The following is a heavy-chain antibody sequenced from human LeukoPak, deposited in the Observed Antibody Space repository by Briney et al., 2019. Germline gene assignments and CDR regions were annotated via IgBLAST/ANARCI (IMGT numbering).Heavy chain of an antibody. CDR3: ARSGSGWYMRKYYYYYMDV. CDR2: IHPNSGDT. D-gene: IGHD6-19*01. V-gene: IGHV1-2*02. CDR1: GYTFTNYY. J-gene: IGHJ6*03. Sequence: ASVRVSCKASGYTFTNYYMFWVRQAPGQGLEWMGWIHPNSGDTSYAQNFQGRVTMTRDTSLSTVYMELSSLRSDDTAVYYCARSGSGWYMRKYYYYYMDVWGTGTTVTISS.